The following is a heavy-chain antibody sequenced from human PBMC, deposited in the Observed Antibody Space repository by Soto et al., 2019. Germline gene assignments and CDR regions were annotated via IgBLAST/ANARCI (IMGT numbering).Heavy chain of an antibody. V-gene: IGHV3-23*01. J-gene: IGHJ4*02. CDR3: AKVDCSGGRCYSGHFDS. CDR2: ISGSGDST. Sequence: EVQLLESGGGLVQPGGSLRLSCAASGFTFSSYAMSWVRQAPGKGLEWVSAISGSGDSTYSADPVQGRFTISRDNSKNTLNLRMNGLRAEDTAVYYCAKVDCSGGRCYSGHFDSWGQGTLVTVSS. D-gene: IGHD2-15*01. CDR1: GFTFSSYA.